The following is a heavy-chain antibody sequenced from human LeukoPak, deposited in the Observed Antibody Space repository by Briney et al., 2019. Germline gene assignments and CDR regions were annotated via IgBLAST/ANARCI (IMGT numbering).Heavy chain of an antibody. Sequence: SETLSLTCAVYGGSFSGYYWSWIRQPPGKGLEWIGEINHSGSTNYNPSLKSRVTISVDTSKNQFPLKLSSVTAADTAVYYCARARTLSYYDFWSGYPAHDAFDIWGQGIMVTVSS. V-gene: IGHV4-34*01. CDR2: INHSGST. D-gene: IGHD3-3*01. J-gene: IGHJ3*02. CDR1: GGSFSGYY. CDR3: ARARTLSYYDFWSGYPAHDAFDI.